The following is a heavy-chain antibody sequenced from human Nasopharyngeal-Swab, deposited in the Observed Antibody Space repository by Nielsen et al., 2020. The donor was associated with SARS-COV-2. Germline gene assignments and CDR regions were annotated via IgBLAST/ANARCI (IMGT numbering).Heavy chain of an antibody. CDR2: IIPIFGTA. V-gene: IGHV1-69*13. J-gene: IGHJ6*02. Sequence: SVKVSCKASGGTFSSYAISWERQAPGQGLEWMGGIIPIFGTANYAQKFQGRVTITADESTSTAYMELSSLRSEDTAVYYCARSPAHSSSWYFGRYYYGMDVWGQGTTVTVSS. CDR3: ARSPAHSSSWYFGRYYYGMDV. CDR1: GGTFSSYA. D-gene: IGHD6-13*01.